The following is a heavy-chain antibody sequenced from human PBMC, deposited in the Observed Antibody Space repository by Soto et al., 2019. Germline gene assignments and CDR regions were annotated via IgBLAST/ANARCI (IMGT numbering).Heavy chain of an antibody. J-gene: IGHJ4*02. D-gene: IGHD3-22*01. Sequence: QVQLVESGGGVVQPGRSLRLSCAASGFTFSSYGMHWVRQAPGKGLEWVAVISYDGSNKYYADSVKGRFTISRDHSKNTLDLQMNSLRAEDTAVYYCAKGSYYYDSSGYYRFWGQGTLGTVSS. CDR1: GFTFSSYG. V-gene: IGHV3-30*18. CDR2: ISYDGSNK. CDR3: AKGSYYYDSSGYYRF.